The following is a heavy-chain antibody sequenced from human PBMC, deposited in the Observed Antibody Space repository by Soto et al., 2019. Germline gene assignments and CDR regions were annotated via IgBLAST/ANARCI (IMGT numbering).Heavy chain of an antibody. CDR3: AKVLSSSPKSPTFDY. V-gene: IGHV3-23*01. CDR1: GFTFSSYA. J-gene: IGHJ4*02. Sequence: GGSLRLSCAASGFTFSSYAMSWVRQAPGKGLEWVSAISGSGGSTYYADSVKGRFTISRDNSKNTLYLQMNSLRAEDTAVYYCAKVLSSSPKSPTFDYWGQGTLVTVSS. CDR2: ISGSGGST. D-gene: IGHD6-6*01.